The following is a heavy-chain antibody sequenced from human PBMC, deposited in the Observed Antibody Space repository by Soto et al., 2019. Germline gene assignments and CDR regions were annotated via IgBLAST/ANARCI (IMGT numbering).Heavy chain of an antibody. CDR2: INWNGGST. V-gene: IGHV3-20*04. D-gene: IGHD2-8*02. CDR1: GFGFTFSTSA. CDR3: ARDYVPSVEVYAAGY. Sequence: GGSLRLSCAASGFGFTFSTSAMSWVRQAPGKGLEWVSGINWNGGSTGYADSVKGRFTISRDNAKNSLYLQMNSLRAEDTAFYYCARDYVPSVEVYAAGYWGQGTLVTVSS. J-gene: IGHJ4*02.